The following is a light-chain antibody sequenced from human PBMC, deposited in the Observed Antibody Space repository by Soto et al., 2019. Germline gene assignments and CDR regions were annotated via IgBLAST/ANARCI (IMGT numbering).Light chain of an antibody. CDR1: QSVSRH. Sequence: EVVLTQSPATLSLSPGERATLSCRASQSVSRHLAWYQQKPGQAPRLLILDASDRATRIPARFSGSGSGTNFTLTISSLEPEDFAVYYCQQRSNWPPVTFGGGTKVEIK. CDR3: QQRSNWPPVT. V-gene: IGKV3-11*01. CDR2: DAS. J-gene: IGKJ4*01.